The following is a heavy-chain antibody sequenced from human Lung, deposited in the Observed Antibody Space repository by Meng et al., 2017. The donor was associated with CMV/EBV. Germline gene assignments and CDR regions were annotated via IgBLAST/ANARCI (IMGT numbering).Heavy chain of an antibody. Sequence: ESXKISXAASGFTFSSYSMNWVRQAPGKGLEWVSSISSSSSYIYYADSVKGRFTISRDNAKNSLYLQMNSLRAEDTAVYYCARDPDPYYDILTGYSDDAFDIWGQGXMVTVSS. CDR1: GFTFSSYS. CDR2: ISSSSSYI. CDR3: ARDPDPYYDILTGYSDDAFDI. D-gene: IGHD3-9*01. V-gene: IGHV3-21*01. J-gene: IGHJ3*02.